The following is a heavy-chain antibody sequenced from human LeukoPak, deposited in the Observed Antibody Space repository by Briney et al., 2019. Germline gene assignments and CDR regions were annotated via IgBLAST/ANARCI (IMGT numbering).Heavy chain of an antibody. CDR3: AREAPQWLVQGDFDY. D-gene: IGHD6-19*01. J-gene: IGHJ4*02. Sequence: SETLSLTCIVSGGSINSTTSYWSWLRQPPGKGLEWIGTLYYSGSTYYNPSLKSRVTISVDTSKNQFSLKLSSVTAADTAVYYCAREAPQWLVQGDFDYWGRGTLVTVSS. V-gene: IGHV4-39*07. CDR2: LYYSGST. CDR1: GGSINSTTSY.